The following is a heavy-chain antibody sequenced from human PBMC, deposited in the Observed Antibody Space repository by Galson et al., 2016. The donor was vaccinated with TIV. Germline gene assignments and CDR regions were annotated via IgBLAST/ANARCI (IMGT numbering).Heavy chain of an antibody. J-gene: IGHJ4*02. CDR3: VKERLKFWSISLHSFDS. CDR2: ITAMFGTT. CDR1: GVTFSNYA. D-gene: IGHD3-3*01. V-gene: IGHV1-69*06. Sequence: QSGAEVKKPGESLRISCKASGVTFSNYAINWVRQAPGQGLEWMGGITAMFGTTDYAQKFQGRVTITADKSTSTVYMDLSSLRSEDTAVYYCVKERLKFWSISLHSFDSWGQGTLVTVSS.